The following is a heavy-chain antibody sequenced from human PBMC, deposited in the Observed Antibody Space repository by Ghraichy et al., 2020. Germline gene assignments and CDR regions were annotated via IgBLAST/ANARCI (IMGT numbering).Heavy chain of an antibody. J-gene: IGHJ4*02. V-gene: IGHV4-39*01. CDR3: ARRGVLEWYPYFDY. CDR2: IYYSGST. Sequence: SETLSLTCTVSGGSISSSSYYWGWIRQPPGKGLEWIGSIYYSGSTYYNPSLKSRVTISVDTSKNQFSLKLSSVTAADTAVYYCARRGVLEWYPYFDYWGQGTLVTVSS. CDR1: GGSISSSSYY. D-gene: IGHD3-3*01.